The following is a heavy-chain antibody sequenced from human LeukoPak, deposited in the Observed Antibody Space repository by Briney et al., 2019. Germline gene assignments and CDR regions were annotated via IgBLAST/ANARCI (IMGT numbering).Heavy chain of an antibody. CDR1: GGSVSTYY. J-gene: IGHJ6*02. V-gene: IGHV4-59*02. CDR2: IYSTGSS. CDR3: ARGSTVTTRKFYGMDV. D-gene: IGHD4-17*01. Sequence: SETLSLTCTVSGGSVSTYYWSWVRQPPGKGLEWVGYIYSTGSSNYNPSLKSRVTISVDTSKNQFSLNLSSVTAADTAVYHCARGSTVTTRKFYGMDVWGQGTTVTVSS.